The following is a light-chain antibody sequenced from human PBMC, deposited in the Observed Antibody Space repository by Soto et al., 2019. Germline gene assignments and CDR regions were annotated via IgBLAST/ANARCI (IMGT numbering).Light chain of an antibody. Sequence: QSALTQPASVSGSPGQSITISCTGTSSYVGGYNYVSWYRQHPGKAPKLMIYDVSNRPSGVSNRFSGSKSGNTASLTISGLQAEDEADYYCSSYTSSSTLYVFGSGTKLTVL. CDR1: SSYVGGYNY. V-gene: IGLV2-14*01. CDR2: DVS. CDR3: SSYTSSSTLYV. J-gene: IGLJ1*01.